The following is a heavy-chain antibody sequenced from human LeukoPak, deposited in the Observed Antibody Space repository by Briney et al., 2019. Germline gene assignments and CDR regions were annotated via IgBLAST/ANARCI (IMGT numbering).Heavy chain of an antibody. CDR2: ISWNSDNI. Sequence: GGSLRLSCAASGFTYHDFAMHWVRQAPGKGLEWVAAISWNSDNIDYADSVKGRFTIYRDNDMNSLYLEMASLRVEDTALYYCVKSGGYYYMDAWGKGTLVTVSS. J-gene: IGHJ6*03. V-gene: IGHV3-9*01. CDR1: GFTYHDFA. CDR3: VKSGGYYYMDA. D-gene: IGHD3-16*01.